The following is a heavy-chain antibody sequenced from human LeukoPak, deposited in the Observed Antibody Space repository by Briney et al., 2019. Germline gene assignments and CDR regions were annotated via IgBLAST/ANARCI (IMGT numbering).Heavy chain of an antibody. CDR1: GFTFSSYE. J-gene: IGHJ4*02. CDR3: ARGVVAATLDY. V-gene: IGHV3-48*03. Sequence: PGGSLRLSCAASGFTFSSYEMNWVRQAPGKGLEWVSYISSSGSTIYYADSVKGRFTISRDNAKNPLYLQMSSLRAEDTAVYYCARGVVAATLDYWGQGTLVTVSS. D-gene: IGHD2-15*01. CDR2: ISSSGSTI.